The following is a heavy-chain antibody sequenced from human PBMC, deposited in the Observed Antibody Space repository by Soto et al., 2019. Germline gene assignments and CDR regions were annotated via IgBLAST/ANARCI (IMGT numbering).Heavy chain of an antibody. D-gene: IGHD1-1*01. Sequence: DVQLVESGGGLIQPGESLRLSCVAFGLTVSGTKYVAWVRQAPGKGLEWVSALYDVFGSFYADSVKGRFTTSSDRSRSTVYLQMNDLRPDYTAVYYCASWREREHAFDVCGQVTAVIVSP. CDR2: LYDVFGS. CDR1: GLTVSGTKY. J-gene: IGHJ3*01. V-gene: IGHV3-53*01. CDR3: ASWREREHAFDV.